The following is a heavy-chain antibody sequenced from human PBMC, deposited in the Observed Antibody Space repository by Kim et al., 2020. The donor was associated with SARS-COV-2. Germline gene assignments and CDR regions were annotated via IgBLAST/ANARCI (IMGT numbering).Heavy chain of an antibody. CDR2: GT. CDR3: ARTSSAYFDY. D-gene: IGHD2-2*01. V-gene: IGHV3-7*03. J-gene: IGHJ4*02. Sequence: GTYYVDSVQGRFTISRDNAKSSLYLQMNSLRADDTAVYYCARTSSAYFDYWGQGTLVTVSS.